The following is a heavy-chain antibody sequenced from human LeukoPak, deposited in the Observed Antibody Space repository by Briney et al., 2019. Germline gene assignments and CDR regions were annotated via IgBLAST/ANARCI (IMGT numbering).Heavy chain of an antibody. CDR1: GGTFSSYA. CDR3: ARDLAGIAAAGTDYYYYMDV. V-gene: IGHV1-69*05. J-gene: IGHJ6*03. Sequence: ASVKVSCKASGGTFSSYAISWVRQAPRQGLEWMGGIIPIFGTANYAQKFQGRVTITTDESTSTAYMELSSLRSEDTAVYYCARDLAGIAAAGTDYYYYMDVWGKGTTVTVSS. D-gene: IGHD6-13*01. CDR2: IIPIFGTA.